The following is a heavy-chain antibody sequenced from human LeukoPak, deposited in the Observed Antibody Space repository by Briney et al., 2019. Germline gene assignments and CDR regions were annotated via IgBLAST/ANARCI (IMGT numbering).Heavy chain of an antibody. Sequence: PSGTLSLTCAVSGGSISSSNWWSWVRQPPGKGLEWIGEIYHSGSTNYNPSLKSRVTISVDKSKNQFSLKLSSVTAADTAVYYCARDRPGYYDSSGYYYSVYFDYWGQGTLVTVSS. CDR1: GGSISSSNW. V-gene: IGHV4-4*02. D-gene: IGHD3-22*01. CDR3: ARDRPGYYDSSGYYYSVYFDY. J-gene: IGHJ4*02. CDR2: IYHSGST.